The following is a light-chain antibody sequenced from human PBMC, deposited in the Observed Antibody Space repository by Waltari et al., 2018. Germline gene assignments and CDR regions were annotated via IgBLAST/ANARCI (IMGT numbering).Light chain of an antibody. CDR2: GAS. J-gene: IGKJ2*01. CDR1: QSVSSN. V-gene: IGKV3-15*01. CDR3: QESYGLPYT. Sequence: ERVMTQSPATLSVSPGERATLSCRASQSVSSNLAWYQQKFGQAPRLLIYGASTRATGIPARFSGSGSGTEFTLTISSLQSEDFATYYCQESYGLPYTFGQGTKLEIK.